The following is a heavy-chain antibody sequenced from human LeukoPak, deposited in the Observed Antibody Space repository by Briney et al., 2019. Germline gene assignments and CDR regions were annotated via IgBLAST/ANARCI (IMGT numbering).Heavy chain of an antibody. CDR2: ISYDGNNK. D-gene: IGHD3-10*01. J-gene: IGHJ4*02. V-gene: IGHV3-30-3*02. CDR3: AKQVYYYGSPDY. Sequence: GRSLRLSCAASGFTFSSYAMHWVRQAPGKGLEWVAVISYDGNNKYYADSVKGRFTISRDNSKNTLYLQMNSLRAEDTAVYYCAKQVYYYGSPDYWGQGTLVTVSS. CDR1: GFTFSSYA.